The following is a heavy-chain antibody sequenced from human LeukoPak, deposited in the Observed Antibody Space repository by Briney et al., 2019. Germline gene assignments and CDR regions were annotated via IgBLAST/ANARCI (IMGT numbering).Heavy chain of an antibody. V-gene: IGHV3-23*01. Sequence: PGGSLRLSCAASGFTFSSYAMSWLRQAPGKGLEWVSAISGGGGTTLYADSVKGRFTISRDNSKNTLYLQMSSLRAEDTAVYYCARDPNGDYIGAFEIWGQGTMVTVSS. CDR1: GFTFSSYA. CDR3: ARDPNGDYIGAFEI. CDR2: ISGGGGTT. D-gene: IGHD4-17*01. J-gene: IGHJ3*02.